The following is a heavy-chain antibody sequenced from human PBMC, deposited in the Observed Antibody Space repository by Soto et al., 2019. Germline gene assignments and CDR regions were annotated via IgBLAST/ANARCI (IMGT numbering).Heavy chain of an antibody. CDR3: AKDLTVGATEYYFDY. D-gene: IGHD1-26*01. J-gene: IGHJ4*02. CDR2: IYIGGSA. CDR1: GDSVNSGGDP. Sequence: SETLSLTCAVSGDSVNSGGDPWGWIRQPPGKGLEWIGYIYIGGSAYYNPSLRSRVTMSVDRARNEFSLNLTSVTAADTAVYYCAKDLTVGATEYYFDYWGQGTLVTVSS. V-gene: IGHV4-30-2*01.